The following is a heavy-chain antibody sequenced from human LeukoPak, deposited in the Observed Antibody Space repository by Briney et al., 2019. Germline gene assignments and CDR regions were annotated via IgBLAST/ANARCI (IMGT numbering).Heavy chain of an antibody. D-gene: IGHD3-22*01. CDR2: IKQDGSEK. CDR1: GFTFSSYW. V-gene: IGHV3-7*01. J-gene: IGHJ3*02. CDR3: ARERGRSSGYYLARAFDI. Sequence: SGGSLRLSCAASGFTFSSYWMSWVRQAPGKGLEWVANIKQDGSEKYYVDSVKGRFTISRDNAKNSLYLQMNSLRAEDTAVYYCARERGRSSGYYLARAFDIWGQGTMVTVSS.